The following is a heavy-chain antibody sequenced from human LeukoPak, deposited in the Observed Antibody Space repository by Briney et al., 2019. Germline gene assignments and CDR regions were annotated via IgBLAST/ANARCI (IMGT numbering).Heavy chain of an antibody. V-gene: IGHV4-34*01. J-gene: IGHJ4*02. CDR1: GGSFSGYY. D-gene: IGHD3-9*01. CDR3: ARGPRRYYNILTGYYNWDYFDY. Sequence: SETLSLTCAVYGGSFSGYYWSWIRQPPGKGLEWIGEINHSGSTNYSPSLKSRVTISVDTSKNQFSLKLSSVTAADTAVYYCARGPRRYYNILTGYYNWDYFDYWGQETLVTVSS. CDR2: INHSGST.